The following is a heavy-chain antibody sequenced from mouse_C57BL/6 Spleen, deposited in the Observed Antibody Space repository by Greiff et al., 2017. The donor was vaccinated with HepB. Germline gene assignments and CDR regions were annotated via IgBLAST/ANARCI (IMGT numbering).Heavy chain of an antibody. D-gene: IGHD1-1*01. CDR3: ARGTIYYYGSSPYFDY. CDR1: GFTFSDYY. Sequence: EVMLVESEGGLVQPGSSMKLSCTASGFTFSDYYMAWVRQVPEKGLEWVANINYDGSSTYYLDSLKSRFIISRDNAKNILYLQMSSLKSEDTATYYCARGTIYYYGSSPYFDYWGQGTTLTVSS. J-gene: IGHJ2*01. V-gene: IGHV5-16*01. CDR2: INYDGSST.